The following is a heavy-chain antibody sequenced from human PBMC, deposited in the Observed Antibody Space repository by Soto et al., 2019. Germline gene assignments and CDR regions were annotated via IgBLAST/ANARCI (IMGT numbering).Heavy chain of an antibody. D-gene: IGHD4-17*01. J-gene: IGHJ5*02. V-gene: IGHV4-59*01. CDR3: AKRFGDYVGWFDP. CDR1: GVSITDYH. CDR2: IFSRGTP. Sequence: SETLSLTCTVSGVSITDYHWSWIRQSPGRGLEWIGYIFSRGTPNYNPSLKSRVTISVDTSRNQFSLKLNSLTAADTAMYFCAKRFGDYVGWFDPWGQGALVTFS.